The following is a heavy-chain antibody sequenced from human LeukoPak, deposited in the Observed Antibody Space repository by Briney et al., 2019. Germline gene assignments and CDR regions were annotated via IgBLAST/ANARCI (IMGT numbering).Heavy chain of an antibody. Sequence: PGGSLRLSCAASGFTFSSYEMNWVRQAPGKGLEWVSYISSSGSTIYYADSVKGRFTISRDNAKNSLYLQMNSLRAGDTAVYYCAGLDIVVVPAAIGRPAPQREQNWFDPWGQGTLVTVSS. CDR2: ISSSGSTI. J-gene: IGHJ5*02. CDR1: GFTFSSYE. CDR3: AGLDIVVVPAAIGRPAPQREQNWFDP. V-gene: IGHV3-48*03. D-gene: IGHD2-2*03.